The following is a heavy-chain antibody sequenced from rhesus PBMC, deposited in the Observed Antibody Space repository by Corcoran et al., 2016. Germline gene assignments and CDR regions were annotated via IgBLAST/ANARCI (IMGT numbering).Heavy chain of an antibody. CDR2: IYGSSGST. CDR3: ARRYIAGTTNFYDY. CDR1: GGSISGGYD. V-gene: IGHV4-76*01. Sequence: QVQLQESGPGLVKPSETLSLTCAVSGGSISGGYDWSWIRQPPGKGLEWIGYIYGSSGSTNYNPSLKNRVTISKDTSKNQFSRKLSSVTAADTAVYYCARRYIAGTTNFYDYWGQGVLVTVSS. J-gene: IGHJ4*01. D-gene: IGHD1-20*01.